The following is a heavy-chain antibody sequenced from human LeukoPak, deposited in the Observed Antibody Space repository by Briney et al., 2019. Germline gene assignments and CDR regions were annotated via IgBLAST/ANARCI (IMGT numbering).Heavy chain of an antibody. D-gene: IGHD5-24*01. CDR2: ISYDGSNK. CDR1: RFTFSSYA. CDR3: ARERDGYNFYYFDY. Sequence: GGSLRLSCAASRFTFSSYAMHWVRQAPGKGLEWVAVISYDGSNKYYADSVKGRFTISRDNSKNTLYLQMNSLRAEDTAVYYCARERDGYNFYYFDYWGQGTLVTVSS. V-gene: IGHV3-30*04. J-gene: IGHJ4*02.